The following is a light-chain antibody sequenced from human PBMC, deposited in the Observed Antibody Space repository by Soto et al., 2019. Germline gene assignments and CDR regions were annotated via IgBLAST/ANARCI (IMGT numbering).Light chain of an antibody. CDR1: SSVVGGYNY. V-gene: IGLV2-14*01. Sequence: QSVLSHPASGSGSRGESRTISCTGTSSVVGGYNYVSWYQQHPGKAPKLMIYDVSNRPSGVSNRFSGSKSGNTASLTISGLQAEDEADYYCSSYTSSSTYVLGTGTKVTVL. CDR2: DVS. CDR3: SSYTSSSTYV. J-gene: IGLJ1*01.